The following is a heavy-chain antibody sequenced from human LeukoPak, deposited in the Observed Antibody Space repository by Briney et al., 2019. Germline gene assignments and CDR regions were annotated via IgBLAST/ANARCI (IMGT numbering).Heavy chain of an antibody. J-gene: IGHJ5*02. CDR3: AKREDYYGSGSENWFDP. D-gene: IGHD3-10*01. CDR1: GFTFSSYA. V-gene: IGHV3-23*01. CDR2: ISGSGGST. Sequence: HPGGSLRLSCAASGFTFSSYAMSWVRQAPGKGLEWVSAISGSGGSTYYADSVKGRFTISRDNSKNTLYLQMNSLRAEDTAVYYCAKREDYYGSGSENWFDPWGQGTLVTVSS.